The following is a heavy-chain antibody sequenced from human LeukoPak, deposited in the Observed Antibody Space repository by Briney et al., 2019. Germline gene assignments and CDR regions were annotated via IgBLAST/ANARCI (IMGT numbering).Heavy chain of an antibody. CDR3: ARVLDYDILTGYYFGFDY. Sequence: ASVTVSCKASGYTFTSYGISWVRQAPGQGLEWMGWISAYNGNTNYAQKLQGRVTMTTDTSTSTAYMELRSLRSDDTAVYYCARVLDYDILTGYYFGFDYWGQGTLVTVSS. V-gene: IGHV1-18*01. D-gene: IGHD3-9*01. J-gene: IGHJ4*02. CDR1: GYTFTSYG. CDR2: ISAYNGNT.